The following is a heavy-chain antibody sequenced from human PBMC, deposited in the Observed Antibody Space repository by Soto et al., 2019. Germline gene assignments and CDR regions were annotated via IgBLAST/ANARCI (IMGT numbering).Heavy chain of an antibody. V-gene: IGHV1-18*01. CDR1: GYTFTRYG. CDR3: AAILRRHFAGYGLDV. D-gene: IGHD2-21*02. Sequence: QVQLVQSGAEVKKPGASVKVSCKASGYTFTRYGISWVRQAPGQGLEFMGWISGFNGDTNYAQKFQGRVTMTTDTPTSTAYMELRSLRSDDTAVYYCAAILRRHFAGYGLDVWGHGTTVTVSS. J-gene: IGHJ6*02. CDR2: ISGFNGDT.